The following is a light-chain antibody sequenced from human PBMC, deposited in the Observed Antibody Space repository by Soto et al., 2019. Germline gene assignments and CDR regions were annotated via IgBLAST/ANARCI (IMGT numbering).Light chain of an antibody. Sequence: SYELTQPPSVSVSPGQTATITCSGDTLGDKFVCWYQQKPGQSPVLVMYQDTKRPSGIPERFSGSNSGNTATLTISGTQAMDEADYYCQAWDNISVVFGGGTKLTVL. J-gene: IGLJ3*02. V-gene: IGLV3-1*01. CDR2: QDT. CDR3: QAWDNISVV. CDR1: TLGDKF.